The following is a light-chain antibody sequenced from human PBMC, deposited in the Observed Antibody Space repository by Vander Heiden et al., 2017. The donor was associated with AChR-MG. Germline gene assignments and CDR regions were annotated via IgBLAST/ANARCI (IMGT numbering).Light chain of an antibody. J-gene: IGLJ2*01. Sequence: QSVLTQPPSASGTPGQRVAISCSGRTFNIDSNSVNWYQKRPGTAPKLLIYTNNQRPSGVPDRFTGSKSGTSASLAINGLQSEDEADYYCSTLDDSLNGVVFGGGTKLTVL. CDR2: TNN. V-gene: IGLV1-44*01. CDR1: TFNIDSNS. CDR3: STLDDSLNGVV.